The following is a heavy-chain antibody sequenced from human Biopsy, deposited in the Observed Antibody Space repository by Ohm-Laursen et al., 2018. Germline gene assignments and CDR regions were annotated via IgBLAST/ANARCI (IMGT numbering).Heavy chain of an antibody. Sequence: SLRLSCAASGFSVSSYDMNWVRQAPGKGLEWISYTSETSSHIYDAGSVRGRFTVARDIAKNSLYLQLNSLRVEDTAVYYCARDSSRRAREGGMDVWGQGTTVTVSS. CDR1: GFSVSSYD. J-gene: IGHJ6*02. CDR2: TSETSSHI. V-gene: IGHV3-21*01. CDR3: ARDSSRRAREGGMDV. D-gene: IGHD6-6*01.